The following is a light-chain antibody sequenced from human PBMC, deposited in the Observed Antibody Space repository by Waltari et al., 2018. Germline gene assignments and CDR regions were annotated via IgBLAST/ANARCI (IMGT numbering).Light chain of an antibody. J-gene: IGLJ1*01. CDR1: SSDAADFKF. Sequence: QSALTQPASVSGSPGQSITISCTGTSSDAADFKFLSWYQHPPGNAPKLIIQVVTKRPSGISNRLSGSKSGTTASLTISGLQPEDEADYYCCSHTHINTYVFGSGTKVTVL. CDR2: VVT. CDR3: CSHTHINTYV. V-gene: IGLV2-14*01.